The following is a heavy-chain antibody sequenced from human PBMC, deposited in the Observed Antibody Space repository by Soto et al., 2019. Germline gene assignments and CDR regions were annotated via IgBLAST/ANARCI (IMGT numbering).Heavy chain of an antibody. D-gene: IGHD3-22*01. Sequence: PGGSLRLSCAASGFTFSSYAMHWVRQAPGKGLEWVAVISYDGSNKYYADSVKGRFTISRDNSKNTLYLQMNSLRAEDTAVYYCARDGSVVVIGGLDVWGQGTTVTVSS. CDR3: ARDGSVVVIGGLDV. V-gene: IGHV3-30-3*01. J-gene: IGHJ6*02. CDR2: ISYDGSNK. CDR1: GFTFSSYA.